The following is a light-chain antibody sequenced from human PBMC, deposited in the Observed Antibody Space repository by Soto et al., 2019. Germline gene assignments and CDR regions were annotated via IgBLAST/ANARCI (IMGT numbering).Light chain of an antibody. CDR3: QQYGNSPIT. V-gene: IGKV3-20*01. CDR2: GTS. J-gene: IGKJ5*01. CDR1: ERIYSAY. Sequence: LTQSPGTLSLSRGERATLSCRASERIYSAYLGWYQQKPGQAPRLLIYGTSSRATGIPDRVSGSGSGTEFTLTISRLQPEDFEVYYCQQYGNSPITFGQGTRLEI.